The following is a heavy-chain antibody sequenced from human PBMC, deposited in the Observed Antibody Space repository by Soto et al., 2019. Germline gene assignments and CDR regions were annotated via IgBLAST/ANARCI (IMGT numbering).Heavy chain of an antibody. CDR3: ARAAYSSSSYYYYYGMDV. CDR1: GFTFSSYW. V-gene: IGHV3-7*03. J-gene: IGHJ6*02. Sequence: GSLRLSCAASGFTFSSYWMSWVRQAPGKGLEWVANIKQDGSEKYYVDSVKGRFTISRDNAKNSLYLQMNSLRAEDTAVYYCARAAYSSSSYYYYYGMDVWGQGTTVTVSS. D-gene: IGHD6-6*01. CDR2: IKQDGSEK.